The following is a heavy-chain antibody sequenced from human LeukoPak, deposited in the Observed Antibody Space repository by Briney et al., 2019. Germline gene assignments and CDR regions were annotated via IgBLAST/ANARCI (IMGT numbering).Heavy chain of an antibody. V-gene: IGHV4-39*07. J-gene: IGHJ4*02. CDR2: INHSGST. CDR1: GGSISSSSYY. CDR3: ARGRGRYSSSWYVID. Sequence: SETLSLTCTVSGGSISSSSYYWGWIRQPRGKGLEWIGEINHSGSTNYNPSLKSRVTISVDTSKNQFSLKLSSVTAADTAVYYCARGRGRYSSSWYVIDWGQGTLVTVSS. D-gene: IGHD6-13*01.